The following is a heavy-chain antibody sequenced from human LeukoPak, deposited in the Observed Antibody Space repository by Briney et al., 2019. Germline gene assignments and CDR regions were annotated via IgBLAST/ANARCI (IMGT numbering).Heavy chain of an antibody. D-gene: IGHD3-3*01. Sequence: SETLSLTCTVSGSSISSYYWSWIRQPPGKGLEWIGYIYYSGSTNYNPSLKSRVTISVDTSKNQFSLKLSSVTAADTAVYYCARGLLNYDFWSGFDPWGQGTLVTVSS. J-gene: IGHJ5*02. CDR3: ARGLLNYDFWSGFDP. CDR1: GSSISSYY. CDR2: IYYSGST. V-gene: IGHV4-59*01.